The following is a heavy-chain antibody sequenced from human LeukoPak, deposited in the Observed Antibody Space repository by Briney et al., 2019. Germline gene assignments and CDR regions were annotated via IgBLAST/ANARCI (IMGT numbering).Heavy chain of an antibody. V-gene: IGHV1-2*02. CDR1: GYTFTGYY. CDR3: ASGPDWGRLYYFDY. J-gene: IGHJ4*02. D-gene: IGHD7-27*01. Sequence: GASVKVSCKASGYTFTGYYIHWVRQAPGQGLEWMGWINPNSGGTNYAQKFQGRVTITTDESTSTAYMELSSLRSEDTAVYYCASGPDWGRLYYFDYWGQGTLVTVSS. CDR2: INPNSGGT.